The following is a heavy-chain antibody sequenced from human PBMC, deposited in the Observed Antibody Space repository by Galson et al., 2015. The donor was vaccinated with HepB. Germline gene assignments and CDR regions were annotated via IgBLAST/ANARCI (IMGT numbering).Heavy chain of an antibody. Sequence: SLRLSCAASGFTFSYYAMSWVRQAPGKGLEWISAITPSGDNTYSADSVKGRFTISRDSSRNTLFLQMNNLRADDTAIYFCAKVFPEKTDGWYRQALYYFDSWGQGTRVTVSS. D-gene: IGHD6-19*01. CDR2: ITPSGDNT. CDR3: AKVFPEKTDGWYRQALYYFDS. J-gene: IGHJ4*02. CDR1: GFTFSYYA. V-gene: IGHV3-23*01.